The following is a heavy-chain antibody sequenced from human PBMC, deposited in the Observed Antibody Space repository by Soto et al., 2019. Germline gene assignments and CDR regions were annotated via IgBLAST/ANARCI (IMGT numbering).Heavy chain of an antibody. J-gene: IGHJ1*01. CDR2: IFYDESNK. V-gene: IGHV3-30*04. D-gene: IGHD2-21*02. CDR3: ARDFGAYYSGDCHTLQH. CDR1: GFSFSTYS. Sequence: QVQLVESGGGVVQPGRSLRLSCAASGFSFSTYSMHWVRQAPGKGLEWVAVIFYDESNKYYGDSVKGRITISRDNSKNTLYLQMNSLRADDPAVYYCARDFGAYYSGDCHTLQHWGQGTLVTVSS.